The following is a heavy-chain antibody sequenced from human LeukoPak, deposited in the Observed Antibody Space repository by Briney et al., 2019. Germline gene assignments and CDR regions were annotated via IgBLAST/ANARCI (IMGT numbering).Heavy chain of an antibody. CDR1: GYRFNSYW. CDR2: IYPGDSDT. D-gene: IGHD3-22*01. CDR3: ARLGYDSSGYQPEVRYYFDY. V-gene: IGHV5-51*01. J-gene: IGHJ4*02. Sequence: GESLQISCQGSGYRFNSYWIGWVRQMPGKGLEWMGIIYPGDSDTRYSPSFQGQVTISADKSISTAYLQWSSLKASDTAMYYCARLGYDSSGYQPEVRYYFDYWGQGTLVSVSS.